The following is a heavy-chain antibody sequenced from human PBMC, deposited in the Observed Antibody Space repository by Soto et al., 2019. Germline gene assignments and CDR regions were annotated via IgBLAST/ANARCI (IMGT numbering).Heavy chain of an antibody. D-gene: IGHD3-22*01. J-gene: IGHJ4*02. CDR2: ISYDGSNK. Sequence: GGSLRLSCAASGFTFSSYGMHWVRQAPGKGLEWVAVISYDGSNKYYADSVKGRFTISRDNSKNTLYLQMNSLRADDTAVYFCVRDQDSRGYSVFNHLGQGA. V-gene: IGHV3-30*03. CDR1: GFTFSSYG. CDR3: VRDQDSRGYSVFNH.